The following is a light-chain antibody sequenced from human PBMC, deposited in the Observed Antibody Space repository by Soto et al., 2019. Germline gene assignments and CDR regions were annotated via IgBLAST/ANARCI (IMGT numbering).Light chain of an antibody. CDR3: QQSNRYSLT. Sequence: DIQLTQSPSTLSASVGDRVTITCRASQSINRLLAWYQQKPGQAPKLLIYDASNLESGVPSRFSGSGSGTEFALTISGLQHDDFGSYSCQQSNRYSLTLGVGTKGDIK. CDR2: DAS. J-gene: IGKJ4*01. CDR1: QSINRL. V-gene: IGKV1-5*01.